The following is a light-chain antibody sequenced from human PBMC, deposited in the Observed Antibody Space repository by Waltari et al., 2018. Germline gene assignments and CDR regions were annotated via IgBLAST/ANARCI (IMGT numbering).Light chain of an antibody. CDR2: DAS. Sequence: EIVLTQSPATLSLSPGDTPTLSCRASQSVGSYLPWYQQTPGQPPRLLIYDASNRATAVPARFRGSGSGTDFTLTISSLEAEDFAVYYCQQRSNWTPHTFGQGARLEIK. V-gene: IGKV3-11*01. CDR3: QQRSNWTPHT. CDR1: QSVGSY. J-gene: IGKJ2*01.